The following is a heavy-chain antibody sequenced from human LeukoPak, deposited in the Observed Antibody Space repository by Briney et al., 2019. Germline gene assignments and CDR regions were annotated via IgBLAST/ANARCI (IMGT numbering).Heavy chain of an antibody. Sequence: PSETLSLTCTVSGGSISSSGYYGGWILQPPGKGLEWIASISYSWTTYYNPSLKSRVTMSVDTSKNHFSLKLSSVTAADTAVYYCARARMVRGVIITKGNYYFDYWGQGTLVTVSS. CDR2: ISYSWTT. CDR1: GGSISSSGYY. D-gene: IGHD3-10*01. J-gene: IGHJ4*02. V-gene: IGHV4-39*07. CDR3: ARARMVRGVIITKGNYYFDY.